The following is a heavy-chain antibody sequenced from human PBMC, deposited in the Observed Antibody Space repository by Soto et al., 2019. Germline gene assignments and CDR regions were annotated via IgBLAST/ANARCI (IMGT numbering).Heavy chain of an antibody. Sequence: SETLSLTCTVSGGSISSYYWSWIRQPPGKGLEWIGYIYYSGSTNYNPSLKSRVTISVDTSKNQFSLKLSSATAADTAVYYCARHHGYDDEDYFDYWGQGTLVTVSS. CDR3: ARHHGYDDEDYFDY. CDR1: GGSISSYY. CDR2: IYYSGST. V-gene: IGHV4-59*08. J-gene: IGHJ4*02. D-gene: IGHD5-12*01.